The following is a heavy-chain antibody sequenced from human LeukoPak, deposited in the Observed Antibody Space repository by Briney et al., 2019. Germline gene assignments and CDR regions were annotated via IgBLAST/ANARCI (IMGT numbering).Heavy chain of an antibody. J-gene: IGHJ4*02. CDR2: INHSGST. CDR1: GGSFSGYY. D-gene: IGHD2-8*01. Sequence: PSETLSLTCAVYGGSFSGYYWSWIRQPPGKGLEWIGEINHSGSTNYNPSLKSRVTISVDTSKNQFSLKLSSVTAADTAVYYCARGGNCTNGVCPEDEYYFDYWGQGTLVTASS. CDR3: ARGGNCTNGVCPEDEYYFDY. V-gene: IGHV4-34*01.